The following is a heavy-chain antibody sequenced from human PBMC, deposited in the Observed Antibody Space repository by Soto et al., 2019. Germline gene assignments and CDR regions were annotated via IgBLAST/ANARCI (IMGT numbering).Heavy chain of an antibody. D-gene: IGHD1-7*01. CDR1: GYNFIAQN. CDR3: ARERHLNSPSDALDL. V-gene: IGHV1-2*02. Sequence: QVHLVQSGAEVKKPGASVKVSCMASGYNFIAQNIHWVRQAPGLGLEWMGKMKPNSGGSDYAQEFQGRATVTRDTSIPTVYMELTSLKSDDTAVYYCARERHLNSPSDALDLWGQGTMVIVSS. CDR2: MKPNSGGS. J-gene: IGHJ3*01.